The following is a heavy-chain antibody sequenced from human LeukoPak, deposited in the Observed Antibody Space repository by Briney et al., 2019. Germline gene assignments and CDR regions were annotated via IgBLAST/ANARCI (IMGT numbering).Heavy chain of an antibody. Sequence: GASVKVSCKASGYTFTSYDINWVRQATGQGLEWMGWMNPNSGNTGYAQKFQGRVTMTRNTSISTAYMELSSLRSEDTAVYYCARGRVGRYFDWLSELDWFDPWGQGTLVIVSS. V-gene: IGHV1-8*01. CDR1: GYTFTSYD. D-gene: IGHD3-9*01. CDR3: ARGRVGRYFDWLSELDWFDP. CDR2: MNPNSGNT. J-gene: IGHJ5*02.